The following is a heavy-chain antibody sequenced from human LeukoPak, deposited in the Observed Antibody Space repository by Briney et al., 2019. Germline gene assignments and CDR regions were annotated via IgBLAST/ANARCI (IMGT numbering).Heavy chain of an antibody. J-gene: IGHJ6*02. Sequence: ASVKVSCKASGYTFNNHYMYWVRQAPGQGLEWMGVINPSGGSTSYAQKFQDRVTITADESTSTAYMELSSLRSEDTAVYYCAKTFLTAYDTYFYYYGLDVWGQGTPVTVSS. V-gene: IGHV1-46*02. CDR1: GYTFNNHY. CDR2: INPSGGST. D-gene: IGHD3-9*01. CDR3: AKTFLTAYDTYFYYYGLDV.